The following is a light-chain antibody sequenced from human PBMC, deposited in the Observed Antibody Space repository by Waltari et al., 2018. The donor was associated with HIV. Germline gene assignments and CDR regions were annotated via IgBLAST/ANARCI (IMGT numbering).Light chain of an antibody. Sequence: DVQMTQSPSTLSASVGDKVTITCRASQIIHNLLAWYQQKPGKPPKLLIYKTSYLESGVPSRFSGSGSGADFTLTIDGLQPDDFATYYCQQYNSHSYTFGQGTKVDVK. V-gene: IGKV1-5*03. CDR3: QQYNSHSYT. CDR1: QIIHNL. J-gene: IGKJ2*01. CDR2: KTS.